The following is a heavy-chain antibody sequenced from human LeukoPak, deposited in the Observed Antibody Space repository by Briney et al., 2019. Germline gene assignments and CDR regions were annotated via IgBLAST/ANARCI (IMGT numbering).Heavy chain of an antibody. CDR2: IYYSGST. CDR3: AKDKMIAAAGPVDY. J-gene: IGHJ4*02. CDR1: GGSISSSTYY. D-gene: IGHD6-13*01. V-gene: IGHV4-39*02. Sequence: PSETLSLTCSVSGGSISSSTYYWGWIRQPPGQGLDWIGNIYYSGSTYYNPSLKSRVTISVDTSKNQFSLKLTSVTAADTAVYYCAKDKMIAAAGPVDYWGQGTLVTVSS.